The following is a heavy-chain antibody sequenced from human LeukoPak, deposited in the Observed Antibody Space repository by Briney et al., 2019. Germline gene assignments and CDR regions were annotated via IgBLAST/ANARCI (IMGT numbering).Heavy chain of an antibody. CDR1: GFTFSSYA. Sequence: GGSLRLSCAASGFTFSSYAMSWVRQAPGKGLEWVSAISGSGGGTYYADSVKGRFTISRDNSKNTLYLQMNSLRAEDTAVYYCANGGYYYDSSGYYYSQPPNDYWGQGTLVTVSS. V-gene: IGHV3-23*01. CDR3: ANGGYYYDSSGYYYSQPPNDY. J-gene: IGHJ4*02. D-gene: IGHD3-22*01. CDR2: ISGSGGGT.